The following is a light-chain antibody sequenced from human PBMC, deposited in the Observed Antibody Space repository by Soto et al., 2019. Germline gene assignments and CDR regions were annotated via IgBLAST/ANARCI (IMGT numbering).Light chain of an antibody. V-gene: IGKV1-39*01. CDR2: AAS. CDR3: QQSLSTPIYS. CDR1: QNIDNY. J-gene: IGKJ2*03. Sequence: DIQMTQSPSSLSASVGDRVTITCRVSQNIDNYLNWYQQKPGKAPNLLIYAASSLQSGVPSRFAGSGSGTHFTLTISTLQPEDVGTYLCQQSLSTPIYSFGQGIKVDIK.